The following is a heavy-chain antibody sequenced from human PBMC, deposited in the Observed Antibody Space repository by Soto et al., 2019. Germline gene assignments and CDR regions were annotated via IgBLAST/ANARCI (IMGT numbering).Heavy chain of an antibody. CDR2: IKSKTDGGTA. J-gene: IGHJ4*02. CDR3: TTDSYSSTIIVRFDY. V-gene: IGHV3-15*07. CDR1: GFTFSKAW. D-gene: IGHD1-26*01. Sequence: GGSLSLCRGAAGFTFSKAWRNWVRPVQGKGLEWVGRIKSKTDGGTADYAAPVKGRFAVSRDDSKNMVYLQMNSLKTEDTGIYYCTTDSYSSTIIVRFDYRGQGTEVTVSS.